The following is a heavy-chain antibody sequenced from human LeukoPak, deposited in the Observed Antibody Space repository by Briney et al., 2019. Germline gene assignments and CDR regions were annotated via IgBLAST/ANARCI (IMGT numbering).Heavy chain of an antibody. J-gene: IGHJ4*02. V-gene: IGHV3-21*01. Sequence: PGGSLRLSCAASGFTFSSYEMNWVRQAPGKGLEWVSFISGSSSYIYYADSVKGRFTISRDNAKNSLYLQMNSLRAEDTAVYYCARSYYYDSSGYYGYWGQGTLVTVSS. CDR2: ISGSSSYI. CDR3: ARSYYYDSSGYYGY. CDR1: GFTFSSYE. D-gene: IGHD3-22*01.